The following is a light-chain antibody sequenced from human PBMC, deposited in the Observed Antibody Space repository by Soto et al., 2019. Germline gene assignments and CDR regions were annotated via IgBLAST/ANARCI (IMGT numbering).Light chain of an antibody. Sequence: QSVLTQPASVSGSPGQSITISCTGTSSDVGSYNLVSWYQQHPGKAPKLMIYEGSKRPSGVSNRFSGSKSGNTASLTISGLQPEDEADYYCNSYTNTAARVFGTGTKVTVL. CDR3: NSYTNTAARV. CDR2: EGS. J-gene: IGLJ1*01. CDR1: SSDVGSYNL. V-gene: IGLV2-14*02.